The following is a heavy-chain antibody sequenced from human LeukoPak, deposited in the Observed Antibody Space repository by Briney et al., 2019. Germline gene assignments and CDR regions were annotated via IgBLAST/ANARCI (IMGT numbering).Heavy chain of an antibody. CDR1: GFSFSDYY. J-gene: IGHJ4*02. V-gene: IGHV3-11*01. Sequence: GGSLRLSCAASGFSFSDYYMSWIRQAPGKGLGWVADISESGDSKFHGDSGEGRFTIGRDNVKKSLYLQMSTLRAEGTAVYYCARRSYTNHFFDYWGQGALVTVSS. CDR3: ARRSYTNHFFDY. CDR2: ISESGDSK. D-gene: IGHD1-1*01.